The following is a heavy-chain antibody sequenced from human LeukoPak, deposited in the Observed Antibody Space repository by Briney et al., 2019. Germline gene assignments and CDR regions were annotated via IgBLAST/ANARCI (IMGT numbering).Heavy chain of an antibody. J-gene: IGHJ3*02. CDR1: GYPFTTYE. D-gene: IGHD3-16*01. V-gene: IGHV1-8*01. CDR2: VHPDTGYA. CDR3: ARGHMGAVRAFDI. Sequence: ASVKVSCKTSGYPFTTYEINWVRQAAGQGLEWMGWVHPDTGYADYAQKFQGRDTMTSDTSISTAYMELSSLRSDDTAVYYCARGHMGAVRAFDIWGQGTMVTVSS.